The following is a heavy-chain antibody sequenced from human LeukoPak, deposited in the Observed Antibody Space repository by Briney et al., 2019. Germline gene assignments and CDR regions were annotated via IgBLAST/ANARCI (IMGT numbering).Heavy chain of an antibody. J-gene: IGHJ4*02. CDR3: ARASWISTADAVW. Sequence: GGSLRLSCAASGFTFSSYAMSWVRQAPGKGLEWVSAISGSGGSTFYADSVKGRFTLSRDDSRNTVYLQLNNLRVEDTAIYYCARASWISTADAVWWGQGTQVTVSS. CDR2: ISGSGGST. CDR1: GFTFSSYA. V-gene: IGHV3-23*01. D-gene: IGHD2-2*03.